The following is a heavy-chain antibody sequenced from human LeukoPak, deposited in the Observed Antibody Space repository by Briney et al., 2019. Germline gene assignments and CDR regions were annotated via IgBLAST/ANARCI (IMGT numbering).Heavy chain of an antibody. J-gene: IGHJ4*02. V-gene: IGHV1-18*01. D-gene: IGHD6-13*01. CDR2: ISAYNGNT. CDR3: ARDQGSLSRSWYTGY. CDR1: GYTFSSYG. Sequence: ASVKVSCKASGYTFSSYGISWVRQAPGQGLEWMGWISAYNGNTNYAQMVQGRVTMTTDTSTSTAYMEVRSLRSDDTAMYYCARDQGSLSRSWYTGYWGQGTQVTVSS.